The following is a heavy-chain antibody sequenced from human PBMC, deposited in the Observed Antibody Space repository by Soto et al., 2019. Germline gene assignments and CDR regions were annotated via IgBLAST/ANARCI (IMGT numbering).Heavy chain of an antibody. CDR3: ATRAHLSGSYYEYYFDY. V-gene: IGHV3-23*01. CDR1: GFTFSSYA. CDR2: ISGSGGST. Sequence: EVQLLESGGGLVQPGGSLRLSCAASGFTFSSYAMSWVRQAPGKGLEWVSAISGSGGSTYYADSVKGRFTISRDNSKNTLYLQMNSLRAEDTAVYYCATRAHLSGSYYEYYFDYWGQGTLVTVSS. J-gene: IGHJ4*02. D-gene: IGHD3-10*01.